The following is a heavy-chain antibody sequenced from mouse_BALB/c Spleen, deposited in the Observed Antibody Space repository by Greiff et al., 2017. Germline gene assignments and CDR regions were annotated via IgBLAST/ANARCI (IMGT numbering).Heavy chain of an antibody. CDR1: GYAFSSYW. CDR3: ARRDYGYDDWFAY. J-gene: IGHJ3*01. CDR2: IYPGDGDT. V-gene: IGHV1-80*01. D-gene: IGHD1-2*01. Sequence: QVQLQQSGAELVRPGSSVKISCKASGYAFSSYWMNWVKQRPGQGLEWIGQIYPGDGDTNYNGKFKGKATLTADKSSSTAYMQLSSLTSEDSAVYFCARRDYGYDDWFAYWGQGTLVTVSA.